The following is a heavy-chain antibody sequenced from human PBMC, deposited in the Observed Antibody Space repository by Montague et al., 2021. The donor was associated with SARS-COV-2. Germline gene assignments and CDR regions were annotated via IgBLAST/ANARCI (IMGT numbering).Heavy chain of an antibody. CDR2: IYYSGST. J-gene: IGHJ4*02. D-gene: IGHD3-22*01. CDR1: GGSISSSSYY. Sequence: SETLSLTCTLSGGSISSSSYYWGWIRQPPGKGLEWIGSIYYSGSTYYXPSLKSRVTISVDTSKNQFSLKLSSVTAADTAVYYCARHGKTRIAMIVVVLGYFDYWGQGTLVTVSS. V-gene: IGHV4-39*01. CDR3: ARHGKTRIAMIVVVLGYFDY.